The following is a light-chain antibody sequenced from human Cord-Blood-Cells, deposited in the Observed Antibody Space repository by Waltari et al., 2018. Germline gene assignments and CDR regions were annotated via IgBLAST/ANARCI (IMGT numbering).Light chain of an antibody. CDR1: SSDVGGYNY. CDR2: DVN. V-gene: IGLV2-14*01. CDR3: SSYTSSSTLV. Sequence: QSALTQPASVSGSPGQSITISCTGTSSDVGGYNYVSWYQQHPGKAPKLMIYDVNKRPSGVSSRSSGAKSGNTASLTISGLQAEDEADYYCSSYTSSSTLVFGGGTKLTVL. J-gene: IGLJ2*01.